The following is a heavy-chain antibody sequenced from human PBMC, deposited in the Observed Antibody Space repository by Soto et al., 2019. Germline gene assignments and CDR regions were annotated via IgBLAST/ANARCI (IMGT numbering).Heavy chain of an antibody. V-gene: IGHV4-59*01. J-gene: IGHJ4*02. Sequence: GLDWIGYIYYSGSTNYNPSLKSRVTISVDTSKKQFSLKLRSVTAADTAVYYCAREPFFSIAVGVGYFDYWGQGTLVTVSS. CDR3: AREPFFSIAVGVGYFDY. CDR2: IYYSGST. D-gene: IGHD6-19*01.